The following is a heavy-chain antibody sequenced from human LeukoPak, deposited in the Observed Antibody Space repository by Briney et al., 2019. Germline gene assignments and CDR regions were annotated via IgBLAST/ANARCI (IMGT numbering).Heavy chain of an antibody. V-gene: IGHV3-21*04. CDR1: GFTFSSYS. Sequence: GGSLRLSCAASGFTFSSYSMNWVRQAPGKGLEWVSSISSSSSYIYYADSVKGRFTISRDNAKNSLYLQMNSLKTEDTAVYYCTRHEDGGNSGLHYYYYMDVWGKGTTVTVSS. J-gene: IGHJ6*03. D-gene: IGHD4-23*01. CDR2: ISSSSSYI. CDR3: TRHEDGGNSGLHYYYYMDV.